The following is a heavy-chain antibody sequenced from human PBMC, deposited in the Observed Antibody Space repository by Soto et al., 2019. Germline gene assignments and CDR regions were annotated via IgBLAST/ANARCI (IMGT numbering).Heavy chain of an antibody. D-gene: IGHD3-10*01. CDR1: GFTFSAFA. Sequence: QVQMVESGGGVAQPGGSLRLSCAVSGFTFSAFAMYWVRQAPGKGLEWVALISYDGRNEDYAESVRGRFTISRDNSKNTLYLDMNCLSAEDSAVYCCAKGVVREPAYFDDWGQGTLVTVSS. CDR2: ISYDGRNE. J-gene: IGHJ4*02. V-gene: IGHV3-30*18. CDR3: AKGVVREPAYFDD.